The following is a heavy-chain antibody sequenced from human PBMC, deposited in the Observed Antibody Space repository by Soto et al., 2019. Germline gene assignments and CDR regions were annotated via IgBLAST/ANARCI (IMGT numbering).Heavy chain of an antibody. CDR2: ISGSGGST. J-gene: IGHJ6*02. D-gene: IGHD6-13*01. CDR3: AKDSYPSDSSSWLSRNYYYGMDV. Sequence: PGGSRRLSCAASGFTFSSYAMSWVRQAPGKGLEWVSAISGSGGSTYYADSVKGRFTISRDNSKNTLYLQMNSLRAEDTAVYYCAKDSYPSDSSSWLSRNYYYGMDVWGQGTTVTVSS. V-gene: IGHV3-23*01. CDR1: GFTFSSYA.